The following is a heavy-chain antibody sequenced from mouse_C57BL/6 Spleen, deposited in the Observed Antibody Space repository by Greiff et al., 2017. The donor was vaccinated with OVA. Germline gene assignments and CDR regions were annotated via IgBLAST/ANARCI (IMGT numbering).Heavy chain of an antibody. CDR1: GYTFTSYW. V-gene: IGHV1-53*01. J-gene: IGHJ4*01. CDR2: INPSNGGT. CDR3: ARSGWSYGNYEYYAMDY. D-gene: IGHD2-1*01. Sequence: VKLQQPGTDLVKPGASVKLSCKASGYTFTSYWMHWVKQRPGQGLEWIGNINPSNGGTNYNEKFKSKATLTVDKSSSTAYMQLSSLTSEDSAVYYCARSGWSYGNYEYYAMDYWGQGTSVTVSS.